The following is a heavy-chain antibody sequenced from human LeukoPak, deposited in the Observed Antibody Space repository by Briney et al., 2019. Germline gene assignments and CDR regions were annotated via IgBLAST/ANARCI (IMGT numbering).Heavy chain of an antibody. J-gene: IGHJ4*02. V-gene: IGHV1-2*06. D-gene: IGHD3-22*01. CDR1: GYTFTGYY. CDR3: ARGDLYYYDSSGMFDY. Sequence: ASVKVSCKASGYTFTGYYMHWVRQAPGQGLEWMGRINPNSGGTNYAQKLQGRVTMTRDTSISTAYMELSRLRSDDTAVYYCARGDLYYYDSSGMFDYWGQGTLVTVSS. CDR2: INPNSGGT.